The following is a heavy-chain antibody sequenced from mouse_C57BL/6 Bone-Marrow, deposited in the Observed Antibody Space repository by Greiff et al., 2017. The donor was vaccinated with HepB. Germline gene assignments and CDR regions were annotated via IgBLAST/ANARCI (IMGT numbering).Heavy chain of an antibody. J-gene: IGHJ3*01. CDR1: GYTFTSYG. Sequence: VQLQQSGAELARPGASVKLSCKASGYTFTSYGISWVKQRTGQGLEWIGEIYPRSGNTYYNEKFKGKATLTADKSSSTAYMELHSLTSEDSAVYFCARRGYGNYVAWFAYWGQGTLVTVSA. V-gene: IGHV1-81*01. CDR2: IYPRSGNT. D-gene: IGHD2-1*01. CDR3: ARRGYGNYVAWFAY.